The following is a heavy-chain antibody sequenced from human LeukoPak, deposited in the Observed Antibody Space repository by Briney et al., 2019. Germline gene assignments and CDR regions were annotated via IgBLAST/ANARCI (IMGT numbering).Heavy chain of an antibody. CDR1: GFTVSSNY. J-gene: IGHJ4*02. CDR2: IYSGGST. D-gene: IGHD6-13*01. V-gene: IGHV3-53*01. CDR3: AKYKGDYSNSPGAY. Sequence: GGSLRLSCAASGFTVSSNYMSWVRQAPGKGLEWVSVIYSGGSTNYADSVKGRFTISRDNSKNTLYLQMNSLRAEDTAVYYCAKYKGDYSNSPGAYWGQGTLVTVSS.